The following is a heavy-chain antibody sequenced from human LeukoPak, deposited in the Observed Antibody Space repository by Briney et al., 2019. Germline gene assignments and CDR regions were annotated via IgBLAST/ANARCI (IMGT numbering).Heavy chain of an antibody. D-gene: IGHD7-27*01. J-gene: IGHJ5*02. CDR1: GGSISSGSYY. V-gene: IGHV4-61*02. Sequence: SQTLSLTCTVSGGSISSGSYYWSWIRQPAGKGLEWIGRIYTSGSTNYNPSLKSRVTISVDTSKNQFSLKLSSVTAADTAVYYCARERTRDPGAHNWFDLWGQGTLVTVSP. CDR3: ARERTRDPGAHNWFDL. CDR2: IYTSGST.